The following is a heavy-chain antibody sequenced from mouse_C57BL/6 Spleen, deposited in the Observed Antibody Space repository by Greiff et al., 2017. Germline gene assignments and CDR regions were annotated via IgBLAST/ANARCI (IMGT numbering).Heavy chain of an antibody. D-gene: IGHD2-12*01. CDR3: ARYDPYY. CDR1: GYTFTSYW. J-gene: IGHJ2*01. V-gene: IGHV1-52*01. Sequence: QVQLQQPGAELARPGSSVKLSCKASGYTFTSYWMHWVKQRPIQGLEWIGNIDPSDSETHYNQKFKDKATLTADKSSSTAYMQLSSLTSEDSAVYYCARYDPYYWGQGTTLTVSS. CDR2: IDPSDSET.